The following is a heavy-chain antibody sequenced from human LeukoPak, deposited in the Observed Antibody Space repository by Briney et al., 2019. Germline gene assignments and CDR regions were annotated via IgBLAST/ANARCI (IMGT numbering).Heavy chain of an antibody. J-gene: IGHJ4*02. CDR3: ARGGGWSYYY. CDR2: INHSGST. Sequence: GSLRLSCAASGFTFSNAWMSWVRQPPGKGLEWIGEINHSGSTNYNPSLKSRVTISVDTSKNQFSLKLSSVTAADTAVYYCARGGGWSYYYWGQGTLVTVSS. CDR1: GFTFSNAW. V-gene: IGHV4-34*01. D-gene: IGHD2-15*01.